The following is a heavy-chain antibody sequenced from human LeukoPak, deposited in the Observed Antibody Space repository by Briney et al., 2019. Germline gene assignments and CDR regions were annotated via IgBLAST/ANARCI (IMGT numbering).Heavy chain of an antibody. Sequence: GRSLRLSCAASGFTFDDYAMHWVRQAPGKGLEWVSGISWNSGSIGYADSVKGRFTISRDNSKNTLCLQMNSLRAEDTAVYYCAKLGYGDSYYFDYWGQGTLVTVSS. CDR2: ISWNSGSI. D-gene: IGHD4-17*01. CDR3: AKLGYGDSYYFDY. J-gene: IGHJ4*02. V-gene: IGHV3-9*01. CDR1: GFTFDDYA.